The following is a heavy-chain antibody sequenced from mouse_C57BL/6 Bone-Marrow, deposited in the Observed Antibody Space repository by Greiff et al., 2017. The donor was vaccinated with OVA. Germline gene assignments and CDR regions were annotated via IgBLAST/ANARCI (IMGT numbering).Heavy chain of an antibody. CDR3: TLDYYGSSPYWYFDV. V-gene: IGHV14-1*01. CDR1: GFNIKDYY. J-gene: IGHJ1*03. Sequence: EVQLQQSGAELVRPGASVKLSCTASGFNIKDYYMHWVKQRPEQGLEWIGRIDPEDGDTEYAPKFQGKATMTADTYSNTAYLQLSSLTSEDTAVYYCTLDYYGSSPYWYFDVWGTGTTVTVSS. CDR2: IDPEDGDT. D-gene: IGHD1-1*01.